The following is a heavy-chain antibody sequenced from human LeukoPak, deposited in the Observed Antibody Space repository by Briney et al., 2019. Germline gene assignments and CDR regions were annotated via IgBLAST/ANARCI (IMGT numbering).Heavy chain of an antibody. V-gene: IGHV3-74*01. J-gene: IGHJ4*02. D-gene: IGHD5-24*01. CDR2: INSDGSST. CDR1: GFTFSSYW. CDR3: AREGVATSPFDY. Sequence: AGGSLRLSCAASGFTFSSYWMHWVRHAPGKGLVWVSRINSDGSSTIYADCVKGRFTISRHNAKNTLYLQMNSLRAEDTAVYYCAREGVATSPFDYWGQGTLVTVSS.